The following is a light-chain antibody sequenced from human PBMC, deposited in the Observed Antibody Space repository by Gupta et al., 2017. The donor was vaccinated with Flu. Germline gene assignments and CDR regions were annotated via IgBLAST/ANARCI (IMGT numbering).Light chain of an antibody. CDR2: YSF. Sequence: GDTVTITCRASQNIGNFLNWHQHKVGIAPRLLIYYSFTLQSGVPSRFSGSGGGTDFTLTISNLQPEDFATYYCQQSYNIPRTFGQGTRMEIK. CDR3: QQSYNIPRT. CDR1: QNIGNF. J-gene: IGKJ1*01. V-gene: IGKV1-39*01.